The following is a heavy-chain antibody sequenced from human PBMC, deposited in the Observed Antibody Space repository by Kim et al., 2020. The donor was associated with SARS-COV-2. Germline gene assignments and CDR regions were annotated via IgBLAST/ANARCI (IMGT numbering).Heavy chain of an antibody. CDR1: GFTVSSNY. V-gene: IGHV3-53*04. Sequence: GGSLRLSCAASGFTVSSNYMSWVRQAPGKGLEWVSVIYGGGSTYYADSVKGRFTISRHNSENTLYLQMNSLRAEDTAVYYCARSVIYCSGGSCYETDYWGQGTLVTVSS. J-gene: IGHJ4*02. CDR2: IYGGGST. CDR3: ARSVIYCSGGSCYETDY. D-gene: IGHD2-15*01.